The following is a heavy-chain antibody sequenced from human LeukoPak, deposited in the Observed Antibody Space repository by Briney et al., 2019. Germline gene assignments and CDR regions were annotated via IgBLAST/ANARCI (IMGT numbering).Heavy chain of an antibody. CDR2: IHYSGTA. D-gene: IGHD2-21*02. V-gene: IGHV4-39*01. CDR1: GGSISSSGYY. Sequence: PSETLSPTCTVSGGSISSSGYYWGWIRQPPGKGLEWIGNIHYSGTAYNNPSLKSRLTISVDTSKNQFSLKLISVTAADTAVYYCARHSPYLSVVLTGPFDYWGQGTLVTVSS. J-gene: IGHJ4*02. CDR3: ARHSPYLSVVLTGPFDY.